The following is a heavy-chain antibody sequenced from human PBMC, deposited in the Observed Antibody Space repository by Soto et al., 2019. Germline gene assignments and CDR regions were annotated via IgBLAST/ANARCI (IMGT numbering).Heavy chain of an antibody. CDR1: GLTFNTSG. J-gene: IGHJ4*02. CDR2: ISSTTNYI. V-gene: IGHV3-21*06. Sequence: VQLVESGGGVVHPGTSLRLSCEVSGLTFNTSGMHWVRQAPGKGLEWVSSISSTTNYIYYGDSMKGRFTISRDNAKNSLYLEMNSLRAEDTAVYYCARESEDLTSNFDYWGQGTLVTVSS. CDR3: ARESEDLTSNFDY.